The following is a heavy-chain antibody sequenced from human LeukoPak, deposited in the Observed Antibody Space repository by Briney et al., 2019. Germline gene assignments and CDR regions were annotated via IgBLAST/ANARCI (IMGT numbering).Heavy chain of an antibody. Sequence: SETLSLTCTVPGGSISSYYWSWIRQPAGKGLEWIGRIYTSGSTNYNPSLKSRVTMSVDTSKNQFSLKLSSVTAADTAVYYCARGSSSWTLFDYWGQGTLVTVSS. CDR1: GGSISSYY. J-gene: IGHJ4*02. CDR2: IYTSGST. D-gene: IGHD6-13*01. V-gene: IGHV4-4*07. CDR3: ARGSSSWTLFDY.